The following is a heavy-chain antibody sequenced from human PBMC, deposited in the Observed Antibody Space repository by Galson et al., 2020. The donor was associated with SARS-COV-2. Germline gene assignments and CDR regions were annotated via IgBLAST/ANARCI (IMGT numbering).Heavy chain of an antibody. Sequence: NSGGSLRLSCAASGFTFSIYNMNWVRQAPGKGLEWLSPISSTSSYTSYADSLNRRFTTSRYNAKNSLYLQMTSLRAEDTAVYDCASGLVETAVDYWGQGTLVTVSS. CDR1: GFTFSIYN. CDR3: ASGLVETAVDY. CDR2: ISSTSSYT. J-gene: IGHJ4*01. D-gene: IGHD2-21*02. V-gene: IGHV3-21*01.